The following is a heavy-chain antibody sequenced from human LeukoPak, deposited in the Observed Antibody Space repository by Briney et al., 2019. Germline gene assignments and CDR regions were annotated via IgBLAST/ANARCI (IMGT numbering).Heavy chain of an antibody. CDR2: ISYDGSKT. D-gene: IGHD2-8*02. J-gene: IGHJ4*02. CDR3: ARLPPSVFGVGTGDFDY. V-gene: IGHV3-30*03. CDR1: GFSFSTYG. Sequence: GKSLRLSCEVSGFSFSTYGMYWVRQAPGKGLESVAVISYDGSKTYYADPVKGRSTISRDNPKNTVYLQLNSLRAEDTAVYYCARLPPSVFGVGTGDFDYWGQGTLVTVSS.